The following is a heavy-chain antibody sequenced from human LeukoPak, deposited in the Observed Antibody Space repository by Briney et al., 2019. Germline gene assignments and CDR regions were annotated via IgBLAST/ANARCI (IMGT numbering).Heavy chain of an antibody. CDR1: GYIFKNHW. CDR2: IFPGDSDT. Sequence: GESLKISCQGAGYIFKNHWIGWVRQTPERVLEWMAIIFPGDSDTRYSPSFQGQVTISADKSISTAYLQWSSLKASDTAMYYCARPAGDWGQGTLVTISS. CDR3: ARPAGD. V-gene: IGHV5-51*01. J-gene: IGHJ4*02.